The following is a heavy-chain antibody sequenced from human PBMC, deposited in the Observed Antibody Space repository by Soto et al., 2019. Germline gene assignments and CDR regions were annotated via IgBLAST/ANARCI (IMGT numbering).Heavy chain of an antibody. CDR1: GFTFSSFA. Sequence: GGSLRLSCAVSGFTFSSFAMPWVRQAPGKGLEWVSVISGSGATIYYADSVKGRFTISRDNSKNTLLLQMHSLRADDTAVYYCASSSGDMDNYGLDVWGQGTTVTVSS. V-gene: IGHV3-23*01. CDR3: ASSSGDMDNYGLDV. CDR2: ISGSGATI. D-gene: IGHD2-15*01. J-gene: IGHJ6*02.